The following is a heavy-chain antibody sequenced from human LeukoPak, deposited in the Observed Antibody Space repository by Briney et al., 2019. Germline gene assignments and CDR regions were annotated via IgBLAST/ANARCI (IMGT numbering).Heavy chain of an antibody. CDR1: GFTFRSYW. CDR3: ARLAVDSSDF. V-gene: IGHV3-74*01. J-gene: IGHJ4*02. D-gene: IGHD6-25*01. CDR2: INTDGRST. Sequence: GSLRLPCAASGFTFRSYWMHWVRQAPGKGLVWVSRINTDGRSTSYVDSVKGRFTISRDNAKNTLYLQMNSLRAEDTAVYYCARLAVDSSDFWGQGTLVTVSS.